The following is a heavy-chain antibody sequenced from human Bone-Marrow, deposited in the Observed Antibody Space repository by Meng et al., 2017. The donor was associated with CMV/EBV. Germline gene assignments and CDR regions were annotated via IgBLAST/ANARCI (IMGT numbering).Heavy chain of an antibody. V-gene: IGHV3-23*01. Sequence: GESLKISCAASGFTFSSYAMSWVRQAPGKGLEWVSAISGSGGSTYYADSVKGRFTISRDNSKNTLYLQMISLRAEDTAVYYCAKEAAKTIFGVAPRTWFDPWGQGTLVTVSS. CDR3: AKEAAKTIFGVAPRTWFDP. CDR1: GFTFSSYA. J-gene: IGHJ5*02. CDR2: ISGSGGST. D-gene: IGHD3-3*01.